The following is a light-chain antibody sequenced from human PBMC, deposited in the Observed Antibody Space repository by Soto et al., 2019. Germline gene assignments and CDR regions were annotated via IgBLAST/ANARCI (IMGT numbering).Light chain of an antibody. CDR3: QQYYSTPLT. V-gene: IGKV4-1*01. J-gene: IGKJ4*01. Sequence: DIVMTQSPDSLAVSLGERATINCKSSQSVLYSSNNKNYLAWYQQKPGQPPKLLIYWASTRESGVPDRFSGSGSGTDFTLTIRSLQAEDGAVYYCQQYYSTPLTFGGGTKVEIK. CDR1: QSVLYSSNNKNY. CDR2: WAS.